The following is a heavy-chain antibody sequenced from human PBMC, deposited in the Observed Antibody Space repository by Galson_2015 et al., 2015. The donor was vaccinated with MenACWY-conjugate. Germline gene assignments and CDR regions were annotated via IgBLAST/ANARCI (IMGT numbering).Heavy chain of an antibody. J-gene: IGHJ4*02. CDR1: GFTFSRYA. CDR2: ISGSGGST. Sequence: SLRLSCAASGFTFSRYAVTWVRQAPGKGLEWVSAISGSGGSTFYADSVKGRFTISRDSSKNTVYLRMNSLRAEDTALYYCAKNEGISNYGSGVSFANWGQGTLVTVSS. CDR3: AKNEGISNYGSGVSFAN. V-gene: IGHV3-23*01. D-gene: IGHD3-10*01.